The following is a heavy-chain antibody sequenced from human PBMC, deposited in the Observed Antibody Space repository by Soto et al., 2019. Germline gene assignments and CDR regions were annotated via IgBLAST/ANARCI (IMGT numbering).Heavy chain of an antibody. CDR1: VFTLSDHY. V-gene: IGHV3-72*01. J-gene: IGHJ4*02. CDR2: SRDKPQGYST. D-gene: IGHD3-22*01. Sequence: VGSLRLSCAGSVFTLSDHYIDWVRQAPGKGLEWVGRSRDKPQGYSTAYAASVKGRFTTSRDESKNSAYLQMNSLKTEDTAVYYCVRATYFSDSSGYHRCLEYLGQGTLVIGSS. CDR3: VRATYFSDSSGYHRCLEY.